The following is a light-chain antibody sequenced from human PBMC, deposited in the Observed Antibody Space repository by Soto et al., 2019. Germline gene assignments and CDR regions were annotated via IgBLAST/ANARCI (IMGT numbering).Light chain of an antibody. CDR2: EVS. J-gene: IGLJ2*01. Sequence: QSVLTQPASVSGSPGQSITISCTGTSSDVGNYNLVSWYQQHPDKAPKLMIYEVSNRPSGVSNRFSGSKSGNTASLTISGLQTEDEASYYCSSFTSSSTVIFGGGTKLTVL. CDR1: SSDVGNYNL. CDR3: SSFTSSSTVI. V-gene: IGLV2-14*02.